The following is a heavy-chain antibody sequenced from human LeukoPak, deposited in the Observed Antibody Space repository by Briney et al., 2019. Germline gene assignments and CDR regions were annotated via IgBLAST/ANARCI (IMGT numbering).Heavy chain of an antibody. CDR2: MHHSGIT. Sequence: SETLSLTCTVSVGSITTTNYYWAWLRQPPGRGLEWIGSMHHSGITYYNPSLKSRVTMSVDTSKDQFSLKLISVTAADTAVYYCARQDYSSPEGWFDPWGHGTLVTVSS. J-gene: IGHJ5*02. V-gene: IGHV4-39*01. CDR3: ARQDYSSPEGWFDP. D-gene: IGHD6-13*01. CDR1: VGSITTTNYY.